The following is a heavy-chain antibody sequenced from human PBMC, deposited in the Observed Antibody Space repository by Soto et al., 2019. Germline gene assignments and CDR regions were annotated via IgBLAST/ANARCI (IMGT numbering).Heavy chain of an antibody. J-gene: IGHJ6*01. V-gene: IGHV1-2*07. CDR1: GYTFNRYY. Sequence: GASVKVSCKASGYTFNRYYMHWVRQAPGPGLEWMGWISPHTGGTTYANKFQGRVTMTRDTSVSTAVMELSRLGSDDTAVYYCARASQMVINPYFYPTDVGGQGTTVTVAS. CDR2: ISPHTGGT. D-gene: IGHD3-22*01. CDR3: ARASQMVINPYFYPTDV.